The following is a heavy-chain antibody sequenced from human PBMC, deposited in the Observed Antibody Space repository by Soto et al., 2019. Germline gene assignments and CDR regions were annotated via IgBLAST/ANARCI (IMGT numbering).Heavy chain of an antibody. Sequence: SQTLSLTCAISGDSVSSNSAAWNWIRQSPSRGLEWLGRTYYRSKWYNDYAVSVKSRITINPDTSKNQFSLQLNSVTPEDTAVYYCARDSDFWSGYSLQADGSGSSFDYWGQGTLVTVSS. D-gene: IGHD3-3*01. CDR1: GDSVSSNSAA. CDR2: TYYRSKWYN. V-gene: IGHV6-1*01. CDR3: ARDSDFWSGYSLQADGSGSSFDY. J-gene: IGHJ4*02.